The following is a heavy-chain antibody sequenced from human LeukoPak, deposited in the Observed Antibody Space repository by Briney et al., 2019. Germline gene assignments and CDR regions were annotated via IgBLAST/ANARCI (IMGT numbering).Heavy chain of an antibody. J-gene: IGHJ5*02. CDR1: GGSISSGGYS. Sequence: SETLSLTCAVSGGSISSGGYSWSWIRQPPGKGLEWIGYIYHSGSTYYNPSLKSRVTISVDTSKNQFSLKLSSVTAADTAVYYCARAHITIGDDWFDPWGQGTLVTVSS. D-gene: IGHD3-16*01. CDR2: IYHSGST. V-gene: IGHV4-30-2*01. CDR3: ARAHITIGDDWFDP.